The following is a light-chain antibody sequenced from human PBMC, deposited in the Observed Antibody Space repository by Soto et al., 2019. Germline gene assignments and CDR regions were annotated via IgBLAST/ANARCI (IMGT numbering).Light chain of an antibody. CDR1: QSVGSW. CDR2: DAS. J-gene: IGKJ1*01. Sequence: DIQLTQFPSALSASIGDRVTLTCRASQSVGSWLAWYRQRPGKAPELLIYDASHLESGVPSRFSGSGSGTEFTLTISSLQHDDFANYHCQQYSTYWTFGQGTRVE. CDR3: QQYSTYWT. V-gene: IGKV1-5*01.